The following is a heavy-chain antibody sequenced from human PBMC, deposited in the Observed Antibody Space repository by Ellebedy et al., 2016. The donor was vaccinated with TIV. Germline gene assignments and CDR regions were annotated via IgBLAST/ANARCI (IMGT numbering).Heavy chain of an antibody. CDR1: GFTVTTTY. V-gene: IGHV3-66*04. D-gene: IGHD2-15*01. CDR3: ATRTLLFYWYFDL. J-gene: IGHJ2*01. CDR2: IYDDGRT. Sequence: GGSLRLSCAASGFTVTTTYMTWVRQAPGKGLEWVSVIYDDGRTFYADSVKGRFTISRDNSKNTVSLQMNSLRAEDTAVYYCATRTLLFYWYFDLWGRGTLVTVSS.